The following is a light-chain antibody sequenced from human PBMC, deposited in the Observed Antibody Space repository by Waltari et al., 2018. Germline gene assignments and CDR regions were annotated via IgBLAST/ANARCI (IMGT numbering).Light chain of an antibody. Sequence: DIVMTQTPLSAPVTLGQPASISCTSSQSLVHNNGNTYLSWLQPRPGQSPRLLIYQISNRVCGVPDRFSGSGAGTDFTLKISRVEAEDVGVYYCMQGKQFPRTFGQGTKVEIK. CDR1: QSLVHNNGNTY. J-gene: IGKJ1*01. CDR2: QIS. V-gene: IGKV2-24*01. CDR3: MQGKQFPRT.